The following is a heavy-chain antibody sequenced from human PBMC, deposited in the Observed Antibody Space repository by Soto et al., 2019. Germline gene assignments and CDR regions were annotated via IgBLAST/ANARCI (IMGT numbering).Heavy chain of an antibody. CDR1: GGSISSGNSYA. V-gene: IGHV4-30-2*01. J-gene: IGHJ5*02. CDR3: AIAVAPYLGTGFDT. CDR2: ISHTGRT. D-gene: IGHD3-16*01. Sequence: QLQLQESGSGLVKPSQTLSLTCAVSGGSISSGNSYAWSWIRQPPGKGLEWIGSISHTGRTSYNPSLKGRVTMSVDKSNNQFSLKLSSVTAADMAVYYCAIAVAPYLGTGFDTWGQGSLVIVSS.